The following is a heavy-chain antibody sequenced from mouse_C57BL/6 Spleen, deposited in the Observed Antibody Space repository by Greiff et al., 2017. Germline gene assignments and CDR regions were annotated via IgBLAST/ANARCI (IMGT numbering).Heavy chain of an antibody. CDR1: GFTFSDYG. V-gene: IGHV5-17*01. CDR2: ISSGSSTI. D-gene: IGHD2-5*01. Sequence: EVMLVESGGGLVKPGGSLKLSCAASGFTFSDYGMHWVRQAPEKGLEWVAYISSGSSTIYYADTLKGRFTMTGDNANNTLFLQMTSLRSEDTAMYYCARGYSNQMSYWGQGTSVTVSS. J-gene: IGHJ4*01. CDR3: ARGYSNQMSY.